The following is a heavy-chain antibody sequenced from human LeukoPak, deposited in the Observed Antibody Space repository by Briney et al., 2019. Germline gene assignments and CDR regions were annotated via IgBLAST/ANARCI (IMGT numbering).Heavy chain of an antibody. CDR2: IYYSGST. Sequence: SETLSLTCTVSGSSVSSGSYYWSWIRQPPGKGLEWIGYIYYSGSTNYNPSLKSRVTISVDTSKNQFSLKLSSVTAADTAVYYCARGGKYYDILTGYYGMDVWGKGTTVTVSS. V-gene: IGHV4-61*01. CDR1: GSSVSSGSYY. D-gene: IGHD3-9*01. CDR3: ARGGKYYDILTGYYGMDV. J-gene: IGHJ6*04.